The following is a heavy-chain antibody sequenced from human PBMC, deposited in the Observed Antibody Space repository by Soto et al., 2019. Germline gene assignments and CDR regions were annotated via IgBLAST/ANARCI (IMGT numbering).Heavy chain of an antibody. CDR3: VRDKTGPKDY. J-gene: IGHJ4*02. V-gene: IGHV3-74*01. CDR1: GYTFSTYW. CDR2: IDTEGGGT. Sequence: EEQLVESGGGLVQPGGSLRLSCAASGYTFSTYWMHWVRQAPGEGLVWVSRIDTEGGGTFYADSVKGRFTISRDNAKNTLDLQMNSLRVEDTAVYYCVRDKTGPKDYWGQGTLVTVSS.